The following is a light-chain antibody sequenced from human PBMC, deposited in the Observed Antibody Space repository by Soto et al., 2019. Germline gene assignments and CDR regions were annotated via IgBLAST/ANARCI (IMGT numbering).Light chain of an antibody. CDR3: QQFSSYPLT. CDR1: QTVRNNY. J-gene: IGKJ4*01. CDR2: DAS. Sequence: EVVLTQSPGTVSLSPGERAILSCRASQTVRNNYLAWYQQKPGQAPRLLIYDASSRATGIPDRFSGGGSGTDFTLTISRLEPEDFAVYYCQQFSSYPLTLGGGTKVDI. V-gene: IGKV3-20*01.